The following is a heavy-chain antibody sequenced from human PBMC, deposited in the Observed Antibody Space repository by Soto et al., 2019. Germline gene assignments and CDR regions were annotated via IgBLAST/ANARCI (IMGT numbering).Heavy chain of an antibody. CDR3: ARFYGNAFDV. J-gene: IGHJ3*01. CDR2: IYYDGST. CDR1: GGSITTSSYN. D-gene: IGHD3-10*01. Sequence: QLQLQESGPGLVKPSETLSLTCSVSGGSITTSSYNWDWIRQPPGKGLEWIGTIYYDGSTSYNPSLKSQVTISVDTSKNHFALKVNSVTAADTVVYYCARFYGNAFDVWGRGTVVTVSS. V-gene: IGHV4-39*02.